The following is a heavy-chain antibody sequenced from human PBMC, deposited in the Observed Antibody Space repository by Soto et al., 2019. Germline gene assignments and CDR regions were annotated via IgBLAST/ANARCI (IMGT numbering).Heavy chain of an antibody. V-gene: IGHV3-23*01. CDR2: ISGSGGSI. CDR3: VKGYWKGDV. J-gene: IGHJ6*02. Sequence: EVQLLESEGGLVKPGGSLRLSCAASGFTFSTYAWNWVRQAPGNGLEWVSAISGSGGSIHYADSVKGRFTISRDNSKNTLYLQMNSLRDEDTAVYHCVKGYWKGDVWGQGTTVTVSS. D-gene: IGHD1-1*01. CDR1: GFTFSTYA.